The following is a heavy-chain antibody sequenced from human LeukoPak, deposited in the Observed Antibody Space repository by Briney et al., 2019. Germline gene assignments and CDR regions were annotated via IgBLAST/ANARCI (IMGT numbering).Heavy chain of an antibody. CDR3: ARETSMNWFDP. CDR2: IYYSVST. V-gene: IGHV4-59*01. CDR1: GGSISSYY. J-gene: IGHJ5*02. Sequence: PSETLSLTCAVSGGSISSYYWSWIRQPPGKGLEWIGYIYYSVSTNYNPSLKSRVTISVDTSKNQFSLKLSSVTAADTAVYYCARETSMNWFDPWGQGTLVTVSS. D-gene: IGHD2/OR15-2a*01.